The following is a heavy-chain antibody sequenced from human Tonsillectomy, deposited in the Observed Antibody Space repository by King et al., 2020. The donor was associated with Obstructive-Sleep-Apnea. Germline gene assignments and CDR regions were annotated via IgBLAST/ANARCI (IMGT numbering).Heavy chain of an antibody. V-gene: IGHV3-33*01. CDR3: ARDRDYGDYGGKYFFGMEV. J-gene: IGHJ6*02. CDR1: GFSVNTYG. CDR2: LWHDGSNK. D-gene: IGHD4-17*01. Sequence: VQLVESGGGVVQPGTSLRLSCAASGFSVNTYGMHWVRQSPGKGLEWVAALWHDGSNKYYADSAKGRFSVSRGNSRNTLYLQMNSLRLEDTALYYCARDRDYGDYGGKYFFGMEVWGQGTTVTVSS.